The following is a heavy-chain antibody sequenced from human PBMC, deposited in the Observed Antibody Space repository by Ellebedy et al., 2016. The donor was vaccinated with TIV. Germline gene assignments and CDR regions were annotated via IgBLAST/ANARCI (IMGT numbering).Heavy chain of an antibody. CDR1: GYTFTGYY. CDR3: AREYSSSWYGGANWFDP. V-gene: IGHV1-2*02. CDR2: ISAYNGNT. D-gene: IGHD6-13*01. J-gene: IGHJ5*02. Sequence: ASVKVSCXASGYTFTGYYMHWVRQAPGQGLEWMGWISAYNGNTNYAQKFQGRVTMTRDTSTSTVYMELSSLRSEDTAVYYCAREYSSSWYGGANWFDPWGQGTLVTVSS.